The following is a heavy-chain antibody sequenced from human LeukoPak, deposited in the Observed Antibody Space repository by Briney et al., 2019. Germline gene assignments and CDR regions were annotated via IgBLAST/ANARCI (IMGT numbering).Heavy chain of an antibody. CDR1: GFTFSSYA. J-gene: IGHJ5*02. V-gene: IGHV3-23*01. CDR2: ISGSGGST. Sequence: GGSLRLSCAASGFTFSSYAMSWVRQAPGKGLEWVSAISGSGGSTYYADSVKGRFTISRDNSKNTLFLQMNSLRAEDTAVYYCAKNIVVVVAGGNWFDPWGQGTLVTVSS. D-gene: IGHD2-15*01. CDR3: AKNIVVVVAGGNWFDP.